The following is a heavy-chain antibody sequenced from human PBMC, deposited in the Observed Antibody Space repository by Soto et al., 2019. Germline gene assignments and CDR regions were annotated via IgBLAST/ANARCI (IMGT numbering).Heavy chain of an antibody. CDR1: GFTFSSYA. CDR3: AKGGLLTGVAYFDY. Sequence: EVQLLESGGGLVQPGGSLRLSCAASGFTFSSYAMSWVRQAPGKGLEWVSTISGSGGSTFYADSVKGRFTISRDNSKNTLSLQINNPRAEDTAVYYCAKGGLLTGVAYFDYWGQGTLVTVPS. V-gene: IGHV3-23*01. D-gene: IGHD7-27*01. J-gene: IGHJ4*02. CDR2: ISGSGGST.